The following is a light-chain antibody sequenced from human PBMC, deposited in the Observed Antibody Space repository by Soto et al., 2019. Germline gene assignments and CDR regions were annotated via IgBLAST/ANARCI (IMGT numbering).Light chain of an antibody. V-gene: IGKV1-39*01. CDR3: QQSYSTPRT. Sequence: DIQMTQSPSSLSASVGERVTITCRASQRIISYLNWYQQKPGKAPEPLIYGASTLQSGVPSRFSGSGSGTEFTLTISSLQPEDFATDYCQQSYSTPRTFGQGTKVESK. J-gene: IGKJ1*01. CDR2: GAS. CDR1: QRIISY.